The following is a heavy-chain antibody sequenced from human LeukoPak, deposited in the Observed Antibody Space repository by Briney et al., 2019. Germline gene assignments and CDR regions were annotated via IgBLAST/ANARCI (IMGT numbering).Heavy chain of an antibody. CDR2: IKKDGSEK. V-gene: IGHV3-7*01. CDR1: GFTFSSYW. Sequence: TGGSLRLSCAAPGFTFSSYWMSWVRQAPGKGLEWVANIKKDGSEKYSVDSVKGRFTISRDNAKTSLYLQMNSLRAEDTAVYYCARHLSGITGYTYGRGIDYWGQGTLVTVSS. D-gene: IGHD5-18*01. CDR3: ARHLSGITGYTYGRGIDY. J-gene: IGHJ4*02.